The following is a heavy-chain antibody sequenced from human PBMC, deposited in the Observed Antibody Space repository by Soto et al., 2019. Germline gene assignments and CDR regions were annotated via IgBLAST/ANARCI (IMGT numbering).Heavy chain of an antibody. CDR2: IKNIANSYTT. V-gene: IGHV3-72*01. Sequence: EVQLVESGGGLVQPGGSLRLSCAASGFTFSAHYMDWVRQAPGKGLEWVGRIKNIANSYTTEYAASVEGRFTISREDSQNSLYLQMNSLKTEDTAVYYCARVSLVGPSGGRYFDYWGQGSQVAVSS. J-gene: IGHJ4*02. D-gene: IGHD1-26*01. CDR3: ARVSLVGPSGGRYFDY. CDR1: GFTFSAHY.